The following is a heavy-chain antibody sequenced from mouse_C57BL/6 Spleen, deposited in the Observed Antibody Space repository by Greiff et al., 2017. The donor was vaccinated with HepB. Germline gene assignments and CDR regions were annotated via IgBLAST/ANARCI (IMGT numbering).Heavy chain of an antibody. D-gene: IGHD2-10*02. Sequence: VQLQQSGAELVRPGASVKLSCKASGYTFTDYYINWVKQRPGQGLEWIARIYPGSGNTYYNEKFKGKATLTAEKSSSTAYMQLSSLTSEDSAVYFCARPPAYDSYYFDYWGQGTTLTVAS. J-gene: IGHJ2*01. CDR2: IYPGSGNT. CDR3: ARPPAYDSYYFDY. V-gene: IGHV1-76*01. CDR1: GYTFTDYY.